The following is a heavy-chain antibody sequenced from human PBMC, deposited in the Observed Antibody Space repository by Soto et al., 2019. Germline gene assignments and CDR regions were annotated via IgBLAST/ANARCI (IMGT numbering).Heavy chain of an antibody. CDR3: GRGPQWLRSDNGSDP. Sequence: SETLSLTCTVSGASVSGYYWSWIRQTPGKGLEWIGNIHNSGASKYNPSLKSRVTISLDTSKNEFSLKIGSVTTAATAVSYCGRGPQWLRSDNGSDPWGQGNLVTVSS. D-gene: IGHD5-12*01. CDR1: GASVSGYY. CDR2: IHNSGAS. J-gene: IGHJ5*02. V-gene: IGHV4-59*02.